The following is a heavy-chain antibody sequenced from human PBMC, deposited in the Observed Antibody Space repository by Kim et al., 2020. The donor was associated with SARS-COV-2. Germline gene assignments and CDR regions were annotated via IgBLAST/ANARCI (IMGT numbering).Heavy chain of an antibody. CDR1: GFTFSSYA. J-gene: IGHJ4*02. V-gene: IGHV3-23*01. CDR3: AKDGVAGTLLMIFDY. Sequence: GGSLRLSCAASGFTFSSYAMSWVRQAPGKGLEWVSAISGSGGSTYYADSVKGRFTISRDNSKNTLYLQMNSLRAEDTAVYYCAKDGVAGTLLMIFDYWGQGTLVTVSS. CDR2: ISGSGGST. D-gene: IGHD6-19*01.